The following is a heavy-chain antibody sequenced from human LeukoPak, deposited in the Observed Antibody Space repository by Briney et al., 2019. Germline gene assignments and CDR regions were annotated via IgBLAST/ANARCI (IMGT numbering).Heavy chain of an antibody. J-gene: IGHJ5*02. V-gene: IGHV4-30-4*01. CDR3: ASSPVKGCIYPRWFDP. Sequence: SETLSLTCTVSGGSISSGDYYWSWIRQPPGKGLEWIGYIYYSGSTYYNPPLKSRVTISVDTSKNQFSLKPSSVTAADTAVYYCASSPVKGCIYPRWFDPWGQGTLVTVSS. CDR1: GGSISSGDYY. D-gene: IGHD2-2*02. CDR2: IYYSGST.